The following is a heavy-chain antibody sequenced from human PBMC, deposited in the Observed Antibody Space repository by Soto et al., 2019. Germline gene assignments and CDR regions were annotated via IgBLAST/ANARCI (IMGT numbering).Heavy chain of an antibody. D-gene: IGHD1-26*01. CDR3: ADARVGDSHFDF. V-gene: IGHV3-30*03. Sequence: QVKLVESGGGVVQPGRSLRLSCAASGFTFNNYGTHWVRQAPGKGLEWVAMISYDGSYKYYADSVKGRFTISRDTSKDTLYLQMNSLRAEDTAVYYCADARVGDSHFDFWGQGTLVTVAA. CDR1: GFTFNNYG. CDR2: ISYDGSYK. J-gene: IGHJ4*02.